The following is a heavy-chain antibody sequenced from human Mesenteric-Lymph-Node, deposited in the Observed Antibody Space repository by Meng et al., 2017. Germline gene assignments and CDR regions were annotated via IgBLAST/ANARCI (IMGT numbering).Heavy chain of an antibody. V-gene: IGHV3-53*01. CDR1: GFTVSSNY. CDR3: AGRPNFDY. CDR2: IYSGGST. J-gene: IGHJ4*02. Sequence: GESLKISCAASGFTVSSNYMSWVRQAPGKGLEWVSVIYSGGSTYYADSVKGRFTISRDNARNLLYLQMNSLTAEDTAVYYCAGRPNFDYWGQGTLVTVSS.